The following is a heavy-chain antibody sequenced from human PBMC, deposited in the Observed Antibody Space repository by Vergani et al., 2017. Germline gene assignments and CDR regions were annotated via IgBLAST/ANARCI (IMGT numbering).Heavy chain of an antibody. D-gene: IGHD2-2*01. Sequence: QLQLQESGPGLVKPSETLSLTCTVSGGSISSSSYYWGWIRQPPGKGLEWIGSIYYSGSTYYNPSLKSRVTISVDTSKNQFSLKLSSVTAADTAVYYCATLGYCSSTSCSVRSVGYWGQGTLVTVSS. V-gene: IGHV4-39*01. CDR1: GGSISSSSYY. CDR3: ATLGYCSSTSCSVRSVGY. J-gene: IGHJ4*02. CDR2: IYYSGST.